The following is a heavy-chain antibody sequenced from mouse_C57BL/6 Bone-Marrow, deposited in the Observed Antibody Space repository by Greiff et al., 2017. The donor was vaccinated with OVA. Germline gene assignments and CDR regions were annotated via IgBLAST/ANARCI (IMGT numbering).Heavy chain of an antibody. CDR3: ARDSSGLGY. CDR2: INPYNGGT. Sequence: VQLQQSGPVLVKPGASVKMSCKASGYTFTDYYMNWVKQSHGKSLEWIGVINPYNGGTSYNQKFKGKATLTVDKSSSTAYMELNSLTSEDSAVYYCARDSSGLGYWGQGTTLTVSS. V-gene: IGHV1-19*01. CDR1: GYTFTDYY. D-gene: IGHD3-2*02. J-gene: IGHJ2*01.